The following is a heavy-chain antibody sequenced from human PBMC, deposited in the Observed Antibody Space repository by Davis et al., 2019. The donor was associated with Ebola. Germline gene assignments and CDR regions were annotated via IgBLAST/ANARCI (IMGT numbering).Heavy chain of an antibody. CDR1: GFIFRDYK. Sequence: GESLKISCGASGFIFRDYKFNWVRQAPGKGLEWISYISSSGTTTYYGASVEGRFTISRDNAKGSLYLQMNSLRPEDTAVYYCASLRCGGYCSNGFDLWGQGTLVTVSS. V-gene: IGHV3-48*03. CDR3: ASLRCGGYCSNGFDL. CDR2: ISSSGTTT. J-gene: IGHJ4*02. D-gene: IGHD2-21*01.